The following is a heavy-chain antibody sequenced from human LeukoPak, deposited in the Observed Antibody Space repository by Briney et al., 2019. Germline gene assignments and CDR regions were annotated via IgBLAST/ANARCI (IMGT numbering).Heavy chain of an antibody. CDR3: ARDSRRCSSTSCYWGWFDP. J-gene: IGHJ5*02. CDR1: GGTFSSYA. Sequence: SVKVCCKASGGTFSSYAISWVRQAPGQGLEWMGGIIPIFGTANYAQKFQGRVTITADKSTSTAYMELSSLRSEDTAVYYCARDSRRCSSTSCYWGWFDPWGQGTLVTVSS. V-gene: IGHV1-69*06. CDR2: IIPIFGTA. D-gene: IGHD2-2*01.